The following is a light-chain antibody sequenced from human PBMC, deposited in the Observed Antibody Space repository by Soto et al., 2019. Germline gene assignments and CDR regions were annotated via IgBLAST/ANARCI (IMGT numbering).Light chain of an antibody. CDR1: QSISSW. J-gene: IGKJ5*01. CDR2: KAS. CDR3: QHYITYSIT. Sequence: DIQMTQSPSTLSASVGDRVTITCRASQSISSWLAWYQQKPGKAPKLLIYKASSLESGVPSRFSGSGSGTEFTLTISSLQPDDFATYYCQHYITYSITFGQGTRLEIK. V-gene: IGKV1-5*03.